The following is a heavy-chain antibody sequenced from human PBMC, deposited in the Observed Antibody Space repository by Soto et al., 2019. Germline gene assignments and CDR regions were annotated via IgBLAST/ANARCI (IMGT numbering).Heavy chain of an antibody. CDR3: ARDLKRNLEGTGRPGGYFQH. D-gene: IGHD1-1*01. CDR2: IWYDGSNK. CDR1: GFTFSSYG. J-gene: IGHJ1*01. Sequence: GGSLRLSCAASGFTFSSYGMHWVRQAPGKGLEWVAVIWYDGSNKYYADSVKGRFTISRDNSKNTLYLQMNSLRAEDTAVYYCARDLKRNLEGTGRPGGYFQHWGQGTLVTVSS. V-gene: IGHV3-33*01.